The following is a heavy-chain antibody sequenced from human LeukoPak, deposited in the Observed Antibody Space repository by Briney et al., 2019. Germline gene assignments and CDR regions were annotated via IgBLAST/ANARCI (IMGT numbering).Heavy chain of an antibody. CDR2: ISSSSSYI. D-gene: IGHD5-18*01. CDR1: GFTFSSDS. CDR3: ARGYSYGASGFDY. V-gene: IGHV3-21*01. Sequence: GGSLRLSCTASGFTFSSDSMNWVRQAPGKGLEWVSSISSSSSYIYHADSVKGRFTISRDNAKNSLYLQMNSLRAEDTAVYYCARGYSYGASGFDYWGQGTLVTVSS. J-gene: IGHJ4*02.